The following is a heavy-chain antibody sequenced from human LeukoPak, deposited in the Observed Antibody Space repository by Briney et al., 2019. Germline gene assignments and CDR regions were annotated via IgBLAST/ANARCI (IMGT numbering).Heavy chain of an antibody. CDR3: ARDLEGGGYYDSSGPGG. V-gene: IGHV4-30-4*08. CDR1: GGSISSGDYY. D-gene: IGHD3-22*01. J-gene: IGHJ4*02. CDR2: IYYSGST. Sequence: PSETLSLTCTVSGGSISSGDYYWSWIRQPPGKGLEWIGYIYYSGSTYYNPSLKSRVTISVDTSKNQFSLKLSSVTAADTAVYYCARDLEGGGYYDSSGPGGWGQGTLVTVSS.